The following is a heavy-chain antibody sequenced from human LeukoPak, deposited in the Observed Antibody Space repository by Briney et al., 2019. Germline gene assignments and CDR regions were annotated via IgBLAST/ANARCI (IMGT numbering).Heavy chain of an antibody. CDR2: IYRTGTT. CDR3: ATVRTSGCYYAFDV. D-gene: IGHD2-21*01. CDR1: GGSISSNTYY. Sequence: SETLSLTCNVSGGSISSNTYYWAWIRQPPGKGLEWIGSIYRTGTTYYNPPVKTRLTISLDTSKNDPSLKLRSVTAADTAVYYCATVRTSGCYYAFDVWGQGTMISVSS. J-gene: IGHJ3*01. V-gene: IGHV4-39*02.